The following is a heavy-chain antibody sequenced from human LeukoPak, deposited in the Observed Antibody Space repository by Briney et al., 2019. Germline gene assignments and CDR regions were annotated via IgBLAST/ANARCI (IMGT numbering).Heavy chain of an antibody. D-gene: IGHD6-6*01. CDR1: GFTFSNYW. J-gene: IGHJ4*02. V-gene: IGHV3-7*01. CDR3: ARVYRSSSGYCFDY. Sequence: GGSLRLSCAASGFTFSNYWMSWVRQGPGKGLEWVANIKQDGSEKYYVDSVKGRFTVSRDNAENSLFLQMNSLRAEDTAVYYCARVYRSSSGYCFDYWAQGTLVTVSS. CDR2: IKQDGSEK.